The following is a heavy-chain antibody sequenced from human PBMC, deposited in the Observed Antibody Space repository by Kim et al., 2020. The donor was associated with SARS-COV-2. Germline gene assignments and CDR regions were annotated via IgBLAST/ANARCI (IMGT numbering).Heavy chain of an antibody. CDR2: IYYSGST. CDR3: ARDSKVDTVWGWASRYNWFDP. J-gene: IGHJ5*02. D-gene: IGHD5-18*01. CDR1: GGSISSGGYY. Sequence: SETLSLTCTVSGGSISSGGYYWSWIRQHPGKGLEWIGYIYYSGSTYYNPSLKSRVTISVDTSKNQFSLKLSSVTAADTAVYYCARDSKVDTVWGWASRYNWFDPWGQGTLVTVSS. V-gene: IGHV4-31*03.